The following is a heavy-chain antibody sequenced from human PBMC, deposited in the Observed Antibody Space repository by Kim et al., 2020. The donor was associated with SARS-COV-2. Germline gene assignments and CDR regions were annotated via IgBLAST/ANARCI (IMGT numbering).Heavy chain of an antibody. CDR3: ARDHTKPLPSYYYDSSGQGFDY. D-gene: IGHD3-22*01. CDR1: GFTFSDYY. V-gene: IGHV3-11*01. CDR2: ISSSGSTI. J-gene: IGHJ4*02. Sequence: GGSLRLSCAASGFTFSDYYMSWIRQAPGKGLEWVSYISSSGSTIYYADSVKGRFTISRDNAKNSLYLQMNSLRAEDTAVYYCARDHTKPLPSYYYDSSGQGFDYWGQGTLVTVSS.